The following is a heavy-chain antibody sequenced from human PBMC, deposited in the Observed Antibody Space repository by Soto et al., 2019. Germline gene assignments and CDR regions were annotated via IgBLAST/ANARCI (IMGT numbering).Heavy chain of an antibody. CDR1: GYTFTSYA. D-gene: IGHD2-15*01. Sequence: ASVKVSCKASGYTFTSYAMHWVRQAPGQRLEWMGWINAGNGNTKYSQKFQGRVTITRDTSASTAYMELSSLRSEDTAVYYCARDHRGCSGGRCYPEYFQHWGQGTLVTVSS. J-gene: IGHJ1*01. CDR3: ARDHRGCSGGRCYPEYFQH. V-gene: IGHV1-3*01. CDR2: INAGNGNT.